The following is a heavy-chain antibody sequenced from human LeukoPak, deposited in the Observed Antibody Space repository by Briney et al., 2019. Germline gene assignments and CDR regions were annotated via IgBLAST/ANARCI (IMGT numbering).Heavy chain of an antibody. Sequence: GGSLRLSCAASGFTFSSYVMSWVRQAPGKGLEWVSAISGSGGSTYYADSVKGRFTISRDNSKNTLYLQMNSLRAEDTAVYYCARDRSSGWYYFDYWGQGTLVTVSS. J-gene: IGHJ4*02. CDR1: GFTFSSYV. V-gene: IGHV3-23*01. CDR2: ISGSGGST. CDR3: ARDRSSGWYYFDY. D-gene: IGHD6-19*01.